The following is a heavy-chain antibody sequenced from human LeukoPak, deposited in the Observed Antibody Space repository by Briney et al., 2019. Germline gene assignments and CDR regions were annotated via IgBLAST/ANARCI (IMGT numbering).Heavy chain of an antibody. CDR2: INTNTGNP. D-gene: IGHD1-26*01. J-gene: IGHJ3*02. CDR1: GYTFTSYA. V-gene: IGHV7-4-1*02. CDR3: ARDRWGGLLHHGAFDI. Sequence: ASVKVSCKASGYTFTSYAMNWVRQAPGQGLEWMGWINTNTGNPTYAQGFTGRFVFSLDTSVSTAYLQISSLKAEDTAVYYCARDRWGGLLHHGAFDIWGQGTMVTVSS.